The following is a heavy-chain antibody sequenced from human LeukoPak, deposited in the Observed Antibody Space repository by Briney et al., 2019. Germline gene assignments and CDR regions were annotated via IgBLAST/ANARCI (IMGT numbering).Heavy chain of an antibody. CDR2: ISYDGSNK. CDR3: ARDTRNYYYGMDV. J-gene: IGHJ6*04. V-gene: IGHV3-30*04. Sequence: PGRSLRLSCAASGFTFSSYAMHWVRQAPGKGLEWVAVISYDGSNKYYADSVKGRFTISRDNSKNTLYLQMNSLRAEDTAVYYCARDTRNYYYGMDVWGKGTTVTVSS. CDR1: GFTFSSYA.